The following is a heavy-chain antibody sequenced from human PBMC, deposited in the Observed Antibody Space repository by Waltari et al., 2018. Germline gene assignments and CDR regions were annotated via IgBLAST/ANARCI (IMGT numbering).Heavy chain of an antibody. CDR2: INAGNSNT. D-gene: IGHD6-19*01. CDR3: ARDLRWLVPSGLEE. CDR1: GYTFTSYA. V-gene: IGHV1-3*01. Sequence: QVQLVQSGAEVKKPGASVKVSCKASGYTFTSYAMHWVRQAPGQRLEWMGWINAGNSNTKYSQKFQGRVTITRDTSASTAYMELSSLRSEDTAVYYCARDLRWLVPSGLEEWGQGTLVTVSS. J-gene: IGHJ4*02.